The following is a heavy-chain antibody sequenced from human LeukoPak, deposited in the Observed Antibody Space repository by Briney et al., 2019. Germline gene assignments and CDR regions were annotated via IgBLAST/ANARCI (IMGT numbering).Heavy chain of an antibody. CDR1: GFTFDDYA. J-gene: IGHJ6*03. CDR2: IYSGGST. V-gene: IGHV3-53*01. CDR3: ARVTRGYSGYDSVQWLVSLVYYYYMDV. Sequence: GGSLRLSCAASGFTFDDYAMHWVRQAPGKGLEWVSVIYSGGSTYYADSVKGRFTISRDNSKNTLYLQMNSLRAEDTAVYYCARVTRGYSGYDSVQWLVSLVYYYYMDVWGKGTTVTISS. D-gene: IGHD5-12*01.